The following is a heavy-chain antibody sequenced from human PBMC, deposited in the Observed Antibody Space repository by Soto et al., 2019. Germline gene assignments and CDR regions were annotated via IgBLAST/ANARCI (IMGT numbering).Heavy chain of an antibody. CDR2: IYHSGST. Sequence: TSETRSLSGAVSGYYISVGYYLVWIRQPPGKGLEWIGSIYHSGSTYYNPSLESRVTMSVDTSKNQFSLKLSSVTPTDTAVYYCARRSSSSLGSLFDPWGRGILVTGSS. CDR1: GYYISVGYY. D-gene: IGHD6-6*01. J-gene: IGHJ5*02. CDR3: ARRSSSSLGSLFDP. V-gene: IGHV4-38-2*01.